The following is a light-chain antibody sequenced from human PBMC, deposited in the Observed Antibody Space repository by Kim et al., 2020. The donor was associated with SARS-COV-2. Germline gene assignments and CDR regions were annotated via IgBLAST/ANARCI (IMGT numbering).Light chain of an antibody. CDR2: LGS. CDR3: MQALQTLPT. CDR1: QSLLHSNGYNY. Sequence: PASISCRSSQSLLHSNGYNYLDWYLQKPGQSPQLLIYLGSNRASGVPDRFSGSGSGTDFTLKISRVEAEDVGVYYCMQALQTLPTFGQGTRLGIK. V-gene: IGKV2-28*01. J-gene: IGKJ5*01.